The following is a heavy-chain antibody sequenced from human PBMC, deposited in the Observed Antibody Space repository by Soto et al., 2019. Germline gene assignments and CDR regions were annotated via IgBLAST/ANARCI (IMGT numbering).Heavy chain of an antibody. CDR2: IWYDGSNK. Sequence: GGSLRLSCAASGFTFSSYGMHWVRQAPGKGLEWVAVIWYDGSNKYYADSVKGRFTISRDNSKNTLYLQMNSLRAEDTAVYYCARDPPYYYGSGPPYYYYYMDVWGKGTTVTVSS. V-gene: IGHV3-33*01. CDR1: GFTFSSYG. CDR3: ARDPPYYYGSGPPYYYYYMDV. D-gene: IGHD3-10*01. J-gene: IGHJ6*03.